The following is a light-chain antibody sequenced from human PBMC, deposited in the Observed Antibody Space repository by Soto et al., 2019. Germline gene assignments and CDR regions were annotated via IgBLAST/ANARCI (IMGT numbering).Light chain of an antibody. Sequence: DIVMTQSPDSLAVSLGERATINCKSSQSVLYSSNNRNYLAWYQQKPGQPPKLLIYWASTRESGVPDRFSGSGSGTDFTLTISSLHAEDVAVYYCQQYYGTPITFGQGTRLEIK. V-gene: IGKV4-1*01. CDR2: WAS. J-gene: IGKJ5*01. CDR3: QQYYGTPIT. CDR1: QSVLYSSNNRNY.